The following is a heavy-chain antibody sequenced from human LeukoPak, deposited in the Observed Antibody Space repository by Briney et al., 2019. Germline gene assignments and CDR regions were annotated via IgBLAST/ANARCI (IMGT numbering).Heavy chain of an antibody. CDR1: GGSISSSSYY. J-gene: IGHJ4*02. CDR2: IYYSGST. V-gene: IGHV4-39*07. Sequence: SETLSLTCTVSGGSISSSSYYWGWIRQPPGKGLEWIGSIYYSGSTYYNPSLKSRVTMSVDTSKNQFSLKLTSVTAADTAVYYCARNVRFFDSWGQGTRVTVSS. CDR3: ARNVRFFDS. D-gene: IGHD1-1*01.